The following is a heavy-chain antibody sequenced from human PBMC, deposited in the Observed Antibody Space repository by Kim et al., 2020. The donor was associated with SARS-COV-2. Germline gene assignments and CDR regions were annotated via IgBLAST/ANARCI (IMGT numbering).Heavy chain of an antibody. Sequence: SETLSLTCSVSGGSISGRSYYWGWIRQSPGKGLEWIGSISYSGTPYYSPSLRSRVTISADTSKTHFSLKLSSVTAADTALYYCVRQGYDVLGGSFERDFWGQGTLVSVSA. CDR3: VRQGYDVLGGSFERDF. CDR1: GGSISGRSYY. V-gene: IGHV4-39*01. CDR2: ISYSGTP. J-gene: IGHJ4*02. D-gene: IGHD3-3*01.